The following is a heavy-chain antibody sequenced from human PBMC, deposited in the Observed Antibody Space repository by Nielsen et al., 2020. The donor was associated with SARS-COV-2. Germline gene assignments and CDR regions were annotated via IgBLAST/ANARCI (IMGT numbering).Heavy chain of an antibody. D-gene: IGHD1-26*01. CDR1: GFTFSSYW. Sequence: GGSLRLSCAASGFTFSSYWMHWVRQAPGKGLVWVSRINSDGSSTSYADSVKGRFTISRDNAKNTLYLQMNSLRAEDTAVYYCARGGSGAPYGMDVWGQGTTVTVSS. CDR2: INSDGSST. CDR3: ARGGSGAPYGMDV. V-gene: IGHV3-74*01. J-gene: IGHJ6*02.